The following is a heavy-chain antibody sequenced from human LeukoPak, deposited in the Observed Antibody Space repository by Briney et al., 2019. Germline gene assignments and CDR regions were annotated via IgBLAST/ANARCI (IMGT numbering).Heavy chain of an antibody. Sequence: SGGSLRLSCEVSGFTFSHYGMSWVRQAPGKGPEWVAGFNGRGDSTYYAESVRGRFTISRDTSKNTLYLQVSSLRVEDTAVYYCARDPYYYGSSAFYPFDYWGQGTLVTVSS. D-gene: IGHD3-22*01. J-gene: IGHJ4*02. CDR3: ARDPYYYGSSAFYPFDY. V-gene: IGHV3-23*01. CDR2: FNGRGDST. CDR1: GFTFSHYG.